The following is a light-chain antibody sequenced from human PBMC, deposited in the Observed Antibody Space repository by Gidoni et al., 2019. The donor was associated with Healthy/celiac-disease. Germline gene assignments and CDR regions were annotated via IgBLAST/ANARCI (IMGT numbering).Light chain of an antibody. CDR1: QSVLYSSNNQNY. CDR2: WAS. CDR3: QQYYSTPYT. Sequence: DIVMTQSPDSLAVSLGARAAINCNSSQSVLYSSNNQNYLAWYQQKPGQPPKLLIYWASTREAGVPDRCSGSGSGTEFTLTISSLQAEDVAVYYCQQYYSTPYTFGQGTKLEIK. J-gene: IGKJ2*01. V-gene: IGKV4-1*01.